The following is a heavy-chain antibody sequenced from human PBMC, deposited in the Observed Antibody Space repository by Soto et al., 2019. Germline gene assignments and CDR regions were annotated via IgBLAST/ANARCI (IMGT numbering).Heavy chain of an antibody. Sequence: QVQLVESGGGEVQPGGSLRVSCVTSGFSFNDYAMYWVRQAPGQGLEWVAIISSDGHHQFYLDNLRGRFTVSRDNSKNTLYLQMKSLRPEDTAVYYCSRGTYYPQSSSLHADYWGPGTVVTVSS. CDR3: SRGTYYPQSSSLHADY. V-gene: IGHV3-30*03. D-gene: IGHD2-2*01. CDR1: GFSFNDYA. J-gene: IGHJ4*02. CDR2: ISSDGHHQ.